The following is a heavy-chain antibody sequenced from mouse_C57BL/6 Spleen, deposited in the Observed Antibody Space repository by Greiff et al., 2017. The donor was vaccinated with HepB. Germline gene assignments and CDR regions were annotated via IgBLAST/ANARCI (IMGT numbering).Heavy chain of an antibody. CDR3: AREDSNYAYWYFDV. J-gene: IGHJ1*03. V-gene: IGHV1-82*01. D-gene: IGHD2-5*01. CDR2: IYPGDGDT. Sequence: VQRVESGPELVKPGASVKISCKASGYAFSSSWMNWVKQRPGKGLEWIGRIYPGDGDTNYNGKFKGKATLTADKSSSTAYMQLSSLTSEDSAVYFCAREDSNYAYWYFDVWGTGTTVTVSS. CDR1: GYAFSSSW.